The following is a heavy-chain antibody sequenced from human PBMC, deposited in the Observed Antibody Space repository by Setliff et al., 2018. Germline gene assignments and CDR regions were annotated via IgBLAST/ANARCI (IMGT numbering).Heavy chain of an antibody. Sequence: PSETLSLTCAVSGYSISSAYYWGWIRQTPGKGLEWIGSIFHSGRSYYNPSLKSRVTMSVDTSKSQFSLKLSSVTAADTAVYYCARGGTFRYFDFWAREPRSRLL. V-gene: IGHV4-38-2*01. J-gene: IGHJ4*02. CDR2: IFHSGRS. D-gene: IGHD2-15*01. CDR1: GYSISSAYY. CDR3: ARGGTFRYFDF.